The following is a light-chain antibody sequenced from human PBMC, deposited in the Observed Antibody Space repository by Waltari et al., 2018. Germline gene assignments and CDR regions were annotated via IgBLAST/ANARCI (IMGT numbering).Light chain of an antibody. CDR1: TSDVGNYDL. CDR3: CSYAGRGTYV. J-gene: IGLJ1*01. CDR2: EVN. Sequence: QSALTQPASVSGTPGQSITISCTGTTSDVGNYDLVSWYQQHPGKAPKLLICEVNKRPSGVSSRFSGSKSGNTASLTISGLQAEDEADYYCCSYAGRGTYVFGNGTKVTVL. V-gene: IGLV2-23*02.